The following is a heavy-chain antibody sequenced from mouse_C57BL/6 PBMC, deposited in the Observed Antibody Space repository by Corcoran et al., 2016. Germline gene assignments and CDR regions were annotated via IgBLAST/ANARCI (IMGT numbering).Heavy chain of an antibody. CDR1: GYSITSGYY. CDR2: ISYDGSN. D-gene: IGHD4-1*01. V-gene: IGHV3-6*01. J-gene: IGHJ4*01. CDR3: ARDNWYAMDY. Sequence: DVQLQESGPGLVKPSQSLSLTCSVTGYSITSGYYWNWIRQFPGNKLEWMGYISYDGSNNYNPSLKNRISITRDTSKNQFFLKLNSVTTEDTATYYCARDNWYAMDYWGQGTSVTVSS.